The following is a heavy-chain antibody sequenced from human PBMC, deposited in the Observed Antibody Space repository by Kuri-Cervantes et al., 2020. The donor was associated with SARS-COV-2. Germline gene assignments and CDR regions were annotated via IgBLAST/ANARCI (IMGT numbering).Heavy chain of an antibody. Sequence: GGSLRLSCAASGFALNTFPIHWVRQAPGKGLEWVAFISSDEPYTSIADSVKGRFTISRDNSKNTLYLQMNSLRAEDTAVYYCAKDTQIFDFWSGYPNFDYWGQGTLVTVSS. D-gene: IGHD3-3*01. J-gene: IGHJ4*02. CDR1: GFALNTFP. CDR2: ISSDEPYT. V-gene: IGHV3-30*04. CDR3: AKDTQIFDFWSGYPNFDY.